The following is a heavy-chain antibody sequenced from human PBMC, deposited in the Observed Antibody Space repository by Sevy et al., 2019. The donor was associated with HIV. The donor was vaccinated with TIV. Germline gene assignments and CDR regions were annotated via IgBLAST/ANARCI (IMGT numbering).Heavy chain of an antibody. CDR3: ARDRVVGATAAFDI. J-gene: IGHJ3*02. D-gene: IGHD1-26*01. V-gene: IGHV3-74*01. CDR1: GFTFSHYW. CDR2: INSDGSST. Sequence: GGSLRLSCAASGFTFSHYWMHWVRQAPGKGLVWVSRINSDGSSTNYADSVKGRFIISRDNAKNTLYLQMNSLGADDTAVFYCARDRVVGATAAFDIWGQGTMVTVSS.